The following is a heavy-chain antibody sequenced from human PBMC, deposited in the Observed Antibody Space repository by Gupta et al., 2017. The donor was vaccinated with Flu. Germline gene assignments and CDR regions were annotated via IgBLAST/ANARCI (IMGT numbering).Heavy chain of an antibody. D-gene: IGHD3-10*01. CDR1: TFSSYS. V-gene: IGHV3-21*01. CDR3: ARSGEAQGYFDY. CDR2: ISSSSSYR. Sequence: TFSSYSVNWVRQAPGKGLEWVSFISSSSSYRYYADSVKGRFTISRDNAKTSLYLQMKILRAEDTAVYYCARSGEAQGYFDYWGQGSLVTVSS. J-gene: IGHJ4*02.